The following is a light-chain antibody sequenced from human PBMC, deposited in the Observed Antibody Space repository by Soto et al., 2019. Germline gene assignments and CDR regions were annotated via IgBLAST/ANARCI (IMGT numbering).Light chain of an antibody. CDR2: DAS. Sequence: EIVLTQSPGTLSLSPGQRATLSCRTSQSVSRYLAWYQQKPGQAPRLPIYDASTGATGISARFRGSGSGTDFILTISSLEAEEIAVYYCQERSNWPVTFGQGTKVEVK. CDR1: QSVSRY. CDR3: QERSNWPVT. V-gene: IGKV3-11*01. J-gene: IGKJ1*01.